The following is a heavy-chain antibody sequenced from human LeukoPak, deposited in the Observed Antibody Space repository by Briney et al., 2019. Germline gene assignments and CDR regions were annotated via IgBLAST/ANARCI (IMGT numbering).Heavy chain of an antibody. V-gene: IGHV1-18*04. CDR1: GYTFTGYG. D-gene: IGHD1-14*01. Sequence: ASVKVSCKASGYTFTGYGIIWVRQAPGQGLEWMGWISPYNGNTNYAQKFQGRVTMTTDTSTTTTYLELRSLRSDDTAVYYCARDLDSGGTTFRALNYWGQGTLVTVSS. CDR2: ISPYNGNT. CDR3: ARDLDSGGTTFRALNY. J-gene: IGHJ4*02.